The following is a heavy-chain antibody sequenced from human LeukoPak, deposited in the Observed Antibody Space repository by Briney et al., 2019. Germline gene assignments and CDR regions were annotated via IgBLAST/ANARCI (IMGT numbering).Heavy chain of an antibody. D-gene: IGHD5-18*01. V-gene: IGHV4-4*07. CDR2: IYTSGST. J-gene: IGHJ3*02. CDR1: GGSISSYY. Sequence: TSETLSLTCTVSGGSISSYYWSWIRQPAGKGLEWIGRIYTSGSTNYNPSLKSRVTMSVDTSKNQFSLKLSSVTAADTAVYYCARVSGYSYGPIGAFDIWGQGTMVTVSS. CDR3: ARVSGYSYGPIGAFDI.